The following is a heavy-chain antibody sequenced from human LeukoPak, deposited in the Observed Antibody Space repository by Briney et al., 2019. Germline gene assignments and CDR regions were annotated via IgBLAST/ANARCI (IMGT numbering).Heavy chain of an antibody. D-gene: IGHD6-19*01. J-gene: IGHJ3*02. CDR1: GFTFSDHW. CDR2: IKTDGSWT. CDR3: ARGDSSGWYNRAFDI. V-gene: IGHV3-74*01. Sequence: GGSLRLSCAASGFTFSDHWMHWVRQVPGKGLVWVSRIKTDGSWTNDADSVKGRFTISRDNSKNTLYLQMNSLRAEDTAVYYCARGDSSGWYNRAFDIWGQGTMVTVSS.